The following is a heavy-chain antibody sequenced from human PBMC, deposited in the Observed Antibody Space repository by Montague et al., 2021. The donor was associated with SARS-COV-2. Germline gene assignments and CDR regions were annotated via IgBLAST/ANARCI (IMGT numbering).Heavy chain of an antibody. CDR2: IYYSGST. J-gene: IGHJ4*02. Sequence: TLSLTCTVSGGSISSGGYFWSWIRQHPGKGLEDIGYIYYSGSTYYNPSLKSRLTISVDTSKNQFSLKLSSVTAADTAVYHCARGIGYSQFDCWGQGTLVTVSS. CDR1: GGSISSGGYF. D-gene: IGHD2-15*01. CDR3: ARGIGYSQFDC. V-gene: IGHV4-31*03.